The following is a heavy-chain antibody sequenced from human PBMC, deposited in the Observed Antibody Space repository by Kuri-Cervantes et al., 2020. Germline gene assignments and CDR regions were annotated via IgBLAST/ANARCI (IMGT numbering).Heavy chain of an antibody. J-gene: IGHJ4*02. Sequence: GESLKISCAASGFTFSSYGMHWVRQAPGKGLEWVAVIWYDGSNKYYADSVKGRFTISRDNSKNTLYLQMNSLRAEDTAVYYRARKGVVVAAFDYWGQGTLVTVSS. CDR2: IWYDGSNK. CDR3: ARKGVVVAAFDY. V-gene: IGHV3-33*08. D-gene: IGHD2-15*01. CDR1: GFTFSSYG.